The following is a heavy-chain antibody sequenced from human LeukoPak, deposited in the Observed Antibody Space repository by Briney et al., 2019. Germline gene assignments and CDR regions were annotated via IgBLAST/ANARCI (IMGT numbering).Heavy chain of an antibody. J-gene: IGHJ4*02. Sequence: SETLSLTCTVSGGSLSSSSYYWGWIRQPPGKGVEWIGSIYYSGSTYYNPSLKSRVTISVDTSKRLFSLRLTSVTAADTAVYYCASHVRFLEWLSSYYFDYWGQGTLVTVSS. D-gene: IGHD3-3*01. V-gene: IGHV4-39*01. CDR2: IYYSGST. CDR1: GGSLSSSSYY. CDR3: ASHVRFLEWLSSYYFDY.